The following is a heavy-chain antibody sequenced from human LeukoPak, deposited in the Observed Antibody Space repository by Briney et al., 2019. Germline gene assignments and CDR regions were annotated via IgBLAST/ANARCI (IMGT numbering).Heavy chain of an antibody. V-gene: IGHV3-48*01. J-gene: IGHJ4*02. Sequence: PGGSLRLSCAASGFTFSTYPMNWVRKAPGKGLEWISHIRDSGSTDYADSVKGRFTISRDNAKNSLYLQLSSLRAEDTAVYYCARDHDFAFDNWGQGTLVTVSS. CDR2: IRDSGST. D-gene: IGHD2-21*02. CDR3: ARDHDFAFDN. CDR1: GFTFSTYP.